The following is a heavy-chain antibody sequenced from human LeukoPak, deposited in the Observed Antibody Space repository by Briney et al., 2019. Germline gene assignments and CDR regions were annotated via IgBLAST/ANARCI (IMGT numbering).Heavy chain of an antibody. J-gene: IGHJ4*02. D-gene: IGHD1-26*01. Sequence: ESGPTLVNPTQTLTLTCTFSGFSLSTSGVGVGWIRQPPGKALEWLALIYWDDDKRYSPSLKSRLTITKDTSKNQVVLTMINMDPVDTATYYCAHRGLVGATNYWGQGTLVTVSS. CDR1: GFSLSTSGVG. V-gene: IGHV2-5*02. CDR3: AHRGLVGATNY. CDR2: IYWDDDK.